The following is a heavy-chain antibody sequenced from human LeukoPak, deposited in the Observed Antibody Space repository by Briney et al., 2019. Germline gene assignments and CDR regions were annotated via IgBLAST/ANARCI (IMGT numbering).Heavy chain of an antibody. J-gene: IGHJ5*02. CDR1: GFTFSHYG. Sequence: GRSLRLSCATSGFTFSHYGMHWVRQAPGKGLELVAVIWNDGSNKYYGDSVKGRFTISRDNSKNTLYLQMNSLTVEDTAVYYCAKDAQRGFDYSNSLEHWGQGTLVTVSS. D-gene: IGHD4-11*01. CDR3: AKDAQRGFDYSNSLEH. V-gene: IGHV3-33*06. CDR2: IWNDGSNK.